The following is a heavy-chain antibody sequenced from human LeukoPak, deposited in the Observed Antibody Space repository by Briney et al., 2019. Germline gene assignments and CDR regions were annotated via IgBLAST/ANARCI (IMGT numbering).Heavy chain of an antibody. D-gene: IGHD6-13*01. V-gene: IGHV1-3*01. CDR3: ARGQIVWQQLVS. Sequence: ASVKVSCKASGGTFTSYAMHWVRQAPGQRLEWMGWINAGNGNTKYSQKFQGRVTITRDTSASTAYMELSSLRSEDTAVYYCARGQIVWQQLVSWGQGTLVTVSS. J-gene: IGHJ4*02. CDR2: INAGNGNT. CDR1: GGTFTSYA.